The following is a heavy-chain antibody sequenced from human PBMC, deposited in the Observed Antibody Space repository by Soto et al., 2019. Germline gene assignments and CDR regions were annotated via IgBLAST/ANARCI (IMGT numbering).Heavy chain of an antibody. CDR1: GGSISSGGYY. D-gene: IGHD1-7*01. J-gene: IGHJ4*02. CDR3: AREGRGITGTKGLDY. Sequence: SETLSLTCTVSGGSISSGGYYWSWIRQHPGKGLEWIGYIYYSGSTYYNPSLKSRVTISVDTSKNQFSLKLSSVTAADTAVYYWAREGRGITGTKGLDYWGQGTLVTVSS. V-gene: IGHV4-31*03. CDR2: IYYSGST.